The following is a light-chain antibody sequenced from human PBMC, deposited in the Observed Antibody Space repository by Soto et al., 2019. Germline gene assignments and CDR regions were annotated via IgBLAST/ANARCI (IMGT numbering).Light chain of an antibody. V-gene: IGKV1-9*01. CDR2: AAS. CDR1: QGVANF. Sequence: DIQLTQSPPFLSASVGDRVTITCRASQGVANFLAWYQQKPGTAPKLLIYAASRLETGVPSRFSGSGSGTDFTLTISSLQPEDFATYYCQQLNNYPRTFGQGTRLEIK. CDR3: QQLNNYPRT. J-gene: IGKJ5*01.